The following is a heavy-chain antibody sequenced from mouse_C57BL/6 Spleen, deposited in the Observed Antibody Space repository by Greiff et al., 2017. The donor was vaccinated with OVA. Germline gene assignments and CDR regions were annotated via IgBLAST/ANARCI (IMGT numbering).Heavy chain of an antibody. J-gene: IGHJ3*01. V-gene: IGHV1-80*01. CDR1: GYAFSSYW. CDR3: ERSGGSSSAWFAY. Sequence: QVQLQQSGADLVKPGASVKTSCKASGYAFSSYWMNWVKQRPGKGLEWIGQIYPGDGDTNYNGKFKGKATLTADKSYRAAYMQLSSRTSEDSAVYVCERSGGSSSAWFAYWGQGTLVTVSA. D-gene: IGHD1-1*01. CDR2: IYPGDGDT.